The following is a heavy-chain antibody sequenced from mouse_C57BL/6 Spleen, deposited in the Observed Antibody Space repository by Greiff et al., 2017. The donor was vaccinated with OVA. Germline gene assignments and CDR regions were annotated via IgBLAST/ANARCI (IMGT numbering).Heavy chain of an antibody. CDR3: ARQGGSSPAWFAY. J-gene: IGHJ3*01. CDR2: ISNGGGST. V-gene: IGHV5-12*01. CDR1: GFTFSDYY. Sequence: EVQGVESGGGLVQPGGSLKLSCAASGFTFSDYYMYWVRQTPEKRLEWVAYISNGGGSTYYPDTVKGRFTISRDNAKTTLYLQMSSLKSEDAAMYCCARQGGSSPAWFAYWGQGTLVTVSA. D-gene: IGHD1-1*01.